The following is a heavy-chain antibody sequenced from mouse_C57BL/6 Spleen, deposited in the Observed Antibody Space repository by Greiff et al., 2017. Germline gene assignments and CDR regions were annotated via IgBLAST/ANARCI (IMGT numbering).Heavy chain of an antibody. J-gene: IGHJ3*01. V-gene: IGHV1-15*01. Sequence: SGAELVRPGASVTLSCKASGYTFTDYEMHWVKQTPVHGLEWIGAIDPETGGTAYNQKFKGKAILTADKSSSTAYMELNSLTSEDSAVYYCKRWGWLAAWFAYWGQGTLVTVSA. CDR2: IDPETGGT. D-gene: IGHD2-3*01. CDR3: KRWGWLAAWFAY. CDR1: GYTFTDYE.